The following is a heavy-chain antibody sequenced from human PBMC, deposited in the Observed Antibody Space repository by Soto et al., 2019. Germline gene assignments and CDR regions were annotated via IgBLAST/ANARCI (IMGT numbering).Heavy chain of an antibody. V-gene: IGHV1-69*13. CDR3: ARDCSSTSCYTGDYYYYYGMDV. CDR2: IIPIFGTA. D-gene: IGHD2-2*02. Sequence: GASVKVSCKASGGTFSIYAISCVLQSPIQWLDWMGGIIPIFGTANYAQKFQGRVTITADESTSTAYMELSSLRSEDTAVYYCARDCSSTSCYTGDYYYYYGMDVWGQGTTVTVSS. J-gene: IGHJ6*02. CDR1: GGTFSIYA.